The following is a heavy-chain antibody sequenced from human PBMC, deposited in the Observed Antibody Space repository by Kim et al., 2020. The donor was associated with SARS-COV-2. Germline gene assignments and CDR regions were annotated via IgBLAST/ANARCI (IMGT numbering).Heavy chain of an antibody. CDR2: ISGSGGST. J-gene: IGHJ3*02. D-gene: IGHD2-8*01. CDR1: GFTFSSYA. Sequence: GGSLRLSCAASGFTFSSYAMSWVRQAPGKGLEWVSAISGSGGSTYYADSVKGRFTISRDNSKNTLYLQMNSLRAEDTAVYYCAKAGYCTNGVCYVQTRAFDIWGQGTMVTVSS. V-gene: IGHV3-23*01. CDR3: AKAGYCTNGVCYVQTRAFDI.